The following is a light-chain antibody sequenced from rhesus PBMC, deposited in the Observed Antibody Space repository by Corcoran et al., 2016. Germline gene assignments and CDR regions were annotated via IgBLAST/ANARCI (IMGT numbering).Light chain of an antibody. V-gene: IGKV1-59*02. CDR1: QSIGSN. CDR2: AAS. Sequence: AIQMTQSPSSLSASVGDTVTITCQASQSIGSNLAWCQQQPGKVPKLLIYAASTLKSGLPSRFSGMGSGTDYTFTISSLQPEDVATYYCQHSYGTPFTFGPGTKLDIK. CDR3: QHSYGTPFT. J-gene: IGKJ3*01.